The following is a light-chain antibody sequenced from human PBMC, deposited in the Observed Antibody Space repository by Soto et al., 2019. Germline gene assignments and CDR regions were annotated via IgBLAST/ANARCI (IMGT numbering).Light chain of an antibody. CDR2: DVS. CDR1: SSDVGGYNY. Sequence: VLTQPRSVSGSPAQSVTISGTGTSSDVGGYNYVSWYQQHPGKAPKLMIYDVSKRPSGVPDRFSGSKSGNTASLTISGLQAEDEADYYCCSYAGSFYVFGTGTKVTVL. CDR3: CSYAGSFYV. V-gene: IGLV2-11*01. J-gene: IGLJ1*01.